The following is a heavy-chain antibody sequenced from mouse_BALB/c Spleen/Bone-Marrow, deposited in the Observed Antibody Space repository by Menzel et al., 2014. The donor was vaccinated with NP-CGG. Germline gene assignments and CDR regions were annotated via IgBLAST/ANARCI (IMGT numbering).Heavy chain of an antibody. CDR2: IDPANGNT. J-gene: IGHJ4*01. V-gene: IGHV14-3*02. Sequence: EVMLVESGAELVKPGASVKLSCTASGFNIKDTYMHWVKQRPEQGLEWIGRIDPANGNTKYDPKFQGKATMTADTSSNTAYLQLSSLTSEGTAVYYCARWEYYAMDYWGQGTSVTVSS. CDR1: GFNIKDTY. D-gene: IGHD4-1*01. CDR3: ARWEYYAMDY.